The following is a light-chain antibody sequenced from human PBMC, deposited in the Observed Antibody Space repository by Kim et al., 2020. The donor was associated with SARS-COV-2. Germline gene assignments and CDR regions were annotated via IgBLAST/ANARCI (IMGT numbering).Light chain of an antibody. CDR2: QDS. V-gene: IGLV3-1*01. Sequence: SYELTQPPSVSVSPGQTASITCSGDKLGDKYACWYQQKPGQSPVLVIYQDSKRPSGIPERFSGSNSGNTATLTISGTQAMDEADYYCQAWDSNTARVFGG. CDR3: QAWDSNTARV. CDR1: KLGDKY. J-gene: IGLJ3*02.